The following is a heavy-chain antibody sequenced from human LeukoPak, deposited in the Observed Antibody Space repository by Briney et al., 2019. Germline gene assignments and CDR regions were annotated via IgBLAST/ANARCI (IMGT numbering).Heavy chain of an antibody. CDR2: IYYSGST. D-gene: IGHD5-12*01. CDR1: GGSISSGGYY. Sequence: SETLSLTCTVSGGSISSGGYYWSWIRQHPGKGLEWIGYIYYSGSTYYNPSLKSRVTISVDTSKNQFSLKLSSVTAADTAVYYCARGLLVATIDHFDYWGQGTLVTVSS. J-gene: IGHJ4*02. CDR3: ARGLLVATIDHFDY. V-gene: IGHV4-31*03.